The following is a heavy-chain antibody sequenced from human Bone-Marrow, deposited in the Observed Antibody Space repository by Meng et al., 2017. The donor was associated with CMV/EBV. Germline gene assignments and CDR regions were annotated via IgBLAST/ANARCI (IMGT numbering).Heavy chain of an antibody. Sequence: GGSLRLSCAASGFTFDDYAMHWVRQPPGKGLEWVSGISWNSGSIGYADSVKGRFTISRDNSKNSLYLQMNSLRTEDTALYYCARSYDSSGWGWFDPWGQGTLVTVSS. D-gene: IGHD3-22*01. J-gene: IGHJ5*02. CDR1: GFTFDDYA. CDR3: ARSYDSSGWGWFDP. CDR2: ISWNSGSI. V-gene: IGHV3-9*01.